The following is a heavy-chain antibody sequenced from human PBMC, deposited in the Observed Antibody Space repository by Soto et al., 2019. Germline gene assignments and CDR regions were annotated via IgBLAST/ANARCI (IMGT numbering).Heavy chain of an antibody. CDR3: ARRSLYCSGGSCYEGYNWFDP. V-gene: IGHV1-69*01. CDR1: GGTFSSYA. J-gene: IGHJ5*02. CDR2: IIPIFGTT. D-gene: IGHD2-15*01. Sequence: QVQLVQSGAEVKKPGSSVKVSCKASGGTFSSYAISWVRQAPGQGLEWMGGIIPIFGTTNYAQKFQGRVTMTADESTSTAYMELSSLRSEDTAVYYCARRSLYCSGGSCYEGYNWFDPWGQGTLVTVSS.